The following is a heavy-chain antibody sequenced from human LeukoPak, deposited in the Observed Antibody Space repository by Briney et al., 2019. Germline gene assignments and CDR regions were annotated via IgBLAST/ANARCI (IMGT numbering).Heavy chain of an antibody. Sequence: SETLSLTCTVSGYSISSGYYWSWIRQPAGKGLEWIGRIYTSGSTNYNPSLKSRVTISVDTSKNQFSLKLSSVTAADTAVYYCARDEMGATVWFDPWGQGTLVTVSS. J-gene: IGHJ5*02. CDR3: ARDEMGATVWFDP. V-gene: IGHV4-61*02. CDR1: GYSISSGYY. CDR2: IYTSGST. D-gene: IGHD1-26*01.